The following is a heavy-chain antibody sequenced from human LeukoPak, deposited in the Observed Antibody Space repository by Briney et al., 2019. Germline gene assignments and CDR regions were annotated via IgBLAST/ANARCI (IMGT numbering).Heavy chain of an antibody. CDR3: ARGAAVAETFDY. V-gene: IGHV1-69*13. CDR1: RGTFSSYA. D-gene: IGHD6-19*01. J-gene: IGHJ4*02. Sequence: GASVKVSCKASRGTFSSYAISWVRQAPGQGLEWMGGIIPIFGTANYAQKFQGRVTITADESTSAAYMEPSSLRSEDTAVYYCARGAAVAETFDYWGQGTLVTVSS. CDR2: IIPIFGTA.